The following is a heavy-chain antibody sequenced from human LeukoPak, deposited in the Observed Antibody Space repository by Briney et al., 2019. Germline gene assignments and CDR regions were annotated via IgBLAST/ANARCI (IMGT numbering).Heavy chain of an antibody. CDR1: GFTVSSNY. V-gene: IGHV3-66*01. J-gene: IGHJ3*02. D-gene: IGHD3-16*01. Sequence: GGSLRLSCAASGFTVSSNYMSWVRQAPGKGLEWVSVIYSGGSTYYADSVRGRFTISRDNAKNSLYLQMNSLRAEDTAVYYCARDELRTGAFDIWGQGTMVTVSS. CDR3: ARDELRTGAFDI. CDR2: IYSGGST.